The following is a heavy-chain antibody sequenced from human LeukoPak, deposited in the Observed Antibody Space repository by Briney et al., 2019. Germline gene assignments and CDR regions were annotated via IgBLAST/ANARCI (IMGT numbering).Heavy chain of an antibody. V-gene: IGHV3-23*01. D-gene: IGHD7-27*01. CDR3: AKSKNLGISGAFDY. Sequence: PGGSLRLSCAASGFTFSSYEMNWVRQAPGKGLEWVSTLSGSGVTTYYADSVKGRFTISRDNSKNTLYLQMNSLRAEDTAVYYCAKSKNLGISGAFDYWGQGTLVTVSS. CDR2: LSGSGVTT. CDR1: GFTFSSYE. J-gene: IGHJ4*02.